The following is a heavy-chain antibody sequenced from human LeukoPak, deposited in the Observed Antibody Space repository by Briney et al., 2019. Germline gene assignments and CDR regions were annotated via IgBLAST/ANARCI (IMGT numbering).Heavy chain of an antibody. CDR1: GFTFSSHW. D-gene: IGHD6-13*01. CDR3: ARSKSGYSTEAFDI. Sequence: GGSLRLSCAASGFTFSSHWMHWVRQAPGKGLVWVSRINGDGSNTTYADSVKGRFTISRDNAKNTLYLQMNSLRAEDPAVYHCARSKSGYSTEAFDIWGQGTKVTVSS. J-gene: IGHJ3*02. CDR2: INGDGSNT. V-gene: IGHV3-74*03.